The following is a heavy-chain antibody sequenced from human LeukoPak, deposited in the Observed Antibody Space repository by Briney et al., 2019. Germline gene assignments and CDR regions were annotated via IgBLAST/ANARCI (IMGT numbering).Heavy chain of an antibody. CDR2: IYYSGST. V-gene: IGHV4-39*01. J-gene: IGHJ4*02. Sequence: SETLSLTCTVSGGSINSSSYYWGWIRQPPGKGLEWIGSIYYSGSTYYNPSLKSRVTISADTSKNQFSLKLSSVTAADTAVYYCARPRKYSSGFEAIDYWGQGTLVTVSS. CDR1: GGSINSSSYY. D-gene: IGHD6-19*01. CDR3: ARPRKYSSGFEAIDY.